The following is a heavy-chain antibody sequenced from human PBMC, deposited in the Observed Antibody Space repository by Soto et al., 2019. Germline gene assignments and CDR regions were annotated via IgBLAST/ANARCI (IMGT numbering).Heavy chain of an antibody. V-gene: IGHV4-30-4*01. CDR2: IYYSGST. CDR3: ARSXXXXXXXXXXXXVDV. Sequence: SETLSLTCTVSGGSISSGDYYWSWIRQPPGKGLEWIGYIYYSGSTYYNPSLKSRVTISVDTSKNQFSLKLSSVTAADTAVYFCARSXXXXXXXXXXXXVDVWGQGTTVTVAS. J-gene: IGHJ6*02. CDR1: GGSISSGDYY.